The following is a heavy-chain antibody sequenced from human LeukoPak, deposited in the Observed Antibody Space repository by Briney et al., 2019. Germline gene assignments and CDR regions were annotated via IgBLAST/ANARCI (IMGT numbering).Heavy chain of an antibody. Sequence: GGSLRLSCAASGFTFSSHAMSWVRQAPGKGLEWVSVISNSGGSTYYADSVKGRITISRDNSKNTLFLQMNSLRAEDTAVYYCARVLLWFGDPGYFDLWGRGTLVTVSS. V-gene: IGHV3-23*01. CDR3: ARVLLWFGDPGYFDL. CDR1: GFTFSSHA. J-gene: IGHJ2*01. CDR2: ISNSGGST. D-gene: IGHD3-10*01.